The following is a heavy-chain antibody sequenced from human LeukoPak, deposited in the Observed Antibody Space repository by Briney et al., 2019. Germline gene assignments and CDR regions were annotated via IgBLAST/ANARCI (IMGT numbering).Heavy chain of an antibody. Sequence: SETLSLTCAVYGGSFSGYYWSWIRQPPGKGLEWIGEINHSGSTNYNPSLKSRVTISVDTSKNQFSLQLSSVSAADTAVYYCARSILHSGGSCCWYYFDYWGQGALVTVSS. CDR1: GGSFSGYY. D-gene: IGHD2-15*01. J-gene: IGHJ4*02. CDR2: INHSGST. V-gene: IGHV4-34*01. CDR3: ARSILHSGGSCCWYYFDY.